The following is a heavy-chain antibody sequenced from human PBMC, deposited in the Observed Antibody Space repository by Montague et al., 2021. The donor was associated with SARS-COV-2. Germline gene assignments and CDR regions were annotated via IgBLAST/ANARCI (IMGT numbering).Heavy chain of an antibody. CDR1: GRSVRSYY. CDR2: IYDSEST. J-gene: IGHJ4*02. Sequence: SETLSLTCIVSGRSVRSYYWSWIRQPPGKGLEWIGYIYDSESTNYNPSXXSRVTISVDTSKNQFSLKLSSVTAADTAVYYCARENTVTTFGGPYYIDSWGQGTLVAVSA. V-gene: IGHV4-59*02. CDR3: ARENTVTTFGGPYYIDS. D-gene: IGHD4-17*01.